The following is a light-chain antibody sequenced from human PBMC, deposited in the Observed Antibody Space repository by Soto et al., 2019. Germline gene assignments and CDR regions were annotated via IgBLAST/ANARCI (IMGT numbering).Light chain of an antibody. CDR2: GAS. Sequence: DIVLTQSPGTLSLSPGDRATLSCRASQSVSTSYLAWYQQKPGQAPRLLIYGASSRATGIPDRFSGSGSGTDFTLTISGLEPEHFAVYYCQQYGNSRGTFGPGPKADIK. CDR3: QQYGNSRGT. J-gene: IGKJ1*01. CDR1: QSVSTSY. V-gene: IGKV3-20*01.